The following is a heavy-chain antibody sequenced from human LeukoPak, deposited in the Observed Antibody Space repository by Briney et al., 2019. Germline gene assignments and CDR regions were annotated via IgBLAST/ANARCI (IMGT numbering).Heavy chain of an antibody. D-gene: IGHD6-13*01. J-gene: IGHJ4*02. CDR2: ISSSSSYI. Sequence: PGRSLRLSCAASGFTFSSYSMNWVRQAPGKGLEWVSSISSSSSYIYYADSVKGRFTISRDNAKNSLYLQMNSLRAEDTAVYYCARVSVAAAGTGVDHWGQGTLVTVSS. V-gene: IGHV3-21*01. CDR3: ARVSVAAAGTGVDH. CDR1: GFTFSSYS.